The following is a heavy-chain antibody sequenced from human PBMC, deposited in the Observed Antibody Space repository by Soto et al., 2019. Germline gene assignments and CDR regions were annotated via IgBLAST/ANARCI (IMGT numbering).Heavy chain of an antibody. J-gene: IGHJ4*02. Sequence: GGSLRLSCAASGFSFDDYAMHWVRQAPGKGLEWVSIISRKNETIVYADSVKGRFTISRDNAKKSLYLQMNSLRPEDTALYYCAKDRGFLDGIDYWGQGTPVTVSS. CDR1: GFSFDDYA. V-gene: IGHV3-9*01. CDR3: AKDRGFLDGIDY. CDR2: ISRKNETI. D-gene: IGHD3-3*01.